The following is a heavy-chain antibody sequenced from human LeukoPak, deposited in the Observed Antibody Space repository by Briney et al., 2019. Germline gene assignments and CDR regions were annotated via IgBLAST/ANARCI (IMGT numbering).Heavy chain of an antibody. V-gene: IGHV4-59*12. CDR1: GGSISSYY. J-gene: IGHJ3*02. D-gene: IGHD1-7*01. CDR3: ARDKTILTAGAFDI. Sequence: PSETLSLTCTVSGGSISSYYRSWIRQPPGKGLEWIGYIYYSGSTNYNPSLKSRVTMSVDTSKNQFSLKLSSVTAADTAVYYCARDKTILTAGAFDIWGQGTMVTVSS. CDR2: IYYSGST.